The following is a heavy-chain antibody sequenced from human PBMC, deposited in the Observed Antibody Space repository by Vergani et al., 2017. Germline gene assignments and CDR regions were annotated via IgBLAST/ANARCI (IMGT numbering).Heavy chain of an antibody. CDR2: IHTSGST. V-gene: IGHV4-61*02. Sequence: QVQLQESGPGLVKPSQTLSLTCTVSGGSINSHNYYWSWIRQPAGKGLEWIGRIHTSGSTNYNPSLKSRVTRSEDTSKNQFSLNLTSVTAADTAVYFCARGSCLGGSCYKPLLDFWGQGILVTVSS. CDR3: ARGSCLGGSCYKPLLDF. D-gene: IGHD2-15*01. CDR1: GGSINSHNYY. J-gene: IGHJ4*02.